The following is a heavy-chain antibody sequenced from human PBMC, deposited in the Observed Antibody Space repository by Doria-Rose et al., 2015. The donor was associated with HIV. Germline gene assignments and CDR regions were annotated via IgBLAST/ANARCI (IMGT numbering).Heavy chain of an antibody. J-gene: IGHJ4*02. Sequence: AGLLKPPETLSLTCAVYGGSFSGHYWNWIRQPPGKGLEWVGEINHSGSTNYNPLLKSRVTISVDTSKNQFSLKLSSVTAADTAVYYCARAGDYDFRSGSYYFDYWGQGTLVTVSS. CDR2: INHSGST. CDR1: GGSFSGHY. V-gene: IGHV4-34*01. CDR3: ARAGDYDFRSGSYYFDY. D-gene: IGHD3-3*01.